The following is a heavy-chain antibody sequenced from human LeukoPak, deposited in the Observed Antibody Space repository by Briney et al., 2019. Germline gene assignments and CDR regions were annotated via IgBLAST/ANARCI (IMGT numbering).Heavy chain of an antibody. V-gene: IGHV4-4*07. D-gene: IGHD6-19*01. J-gene: IGHJ4*02. Sequence: SETLSLTCTVSGGSISNYHWSWIRQPAGKGLEWIGQIHTSGSTNYNPPLKSRVSMSIDTTEDQVSLTIRSVTAAGTAFYYCARRDISSGWSFDYWGQGTLVTVSS. CDR1: GGSISNYH. CDR2: IHTSGST. CDR3: ARRDISSGWSFDY.